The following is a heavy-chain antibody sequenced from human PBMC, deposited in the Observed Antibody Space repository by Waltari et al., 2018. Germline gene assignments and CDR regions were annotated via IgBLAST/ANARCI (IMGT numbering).Heavy chain of an antibody. CDR2: MNPLRENT. V-gene: IGHV1-8*01. Sequence: QVQLVQSGAEVKEPGASVRVSCKSYGSTFTNAAINWVRQANGQGLEWMGWMNPLRENTVYAQKFQGRVIMTRDTSLTTAYMELSSLGFDDTAIYYCATARVERRRGSWFDPWGQGTLVTVSS. J-gene: IGHJ5*02. CDR1: GSTFTNAA. CDR3: ATARVERRRGSWFDP. D-gene: IGHD3-16*01.